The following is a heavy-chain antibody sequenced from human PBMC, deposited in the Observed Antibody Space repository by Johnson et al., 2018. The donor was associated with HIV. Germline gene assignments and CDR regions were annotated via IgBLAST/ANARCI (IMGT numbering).Heavy chain of an antibody. Sequence: VQLVESGGGLVKPGRSLRLSCAASGFTFDDYAMLWVRQAPGKGLESVSGVSWNRATIGYADSVKGRFTISRDNAKNSLYLQMNSLRPEDTALYYCAKITAFPGDLDAFDIWGQGTMVTVSS. D-gene: IGHD3-16*01. J-gene: IGHJ3*02. CDR1: GFTFDDYA. CDR3: AKITAFPGDLDAFDI. CDR2: VSWNRATI. V-gene: IGHV3-9*01.